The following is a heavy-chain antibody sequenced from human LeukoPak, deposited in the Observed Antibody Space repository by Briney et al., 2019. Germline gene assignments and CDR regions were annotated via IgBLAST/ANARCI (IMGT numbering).Heavy chain of an antibody. Sequence: GGSLRLSCAASGFTFSTYAMGWVRQAPGKGLEWVSTISGSGVSIYSADSVKGRFTISRDNSKNTLYLQMNSLRAEDTAVYYCARDHKVWGYYDSRTYYYGMDVWGQGTTVTVSS. J-gene: IGHJ6*02. V-gene: IGHV3-23*01. CDR3: ARDHKVWGYYDSRTYYYGMDV. CDR2: ISGSGVSI. CDR1: GFTFSTYA. D-gene: IGHD3-22*01.